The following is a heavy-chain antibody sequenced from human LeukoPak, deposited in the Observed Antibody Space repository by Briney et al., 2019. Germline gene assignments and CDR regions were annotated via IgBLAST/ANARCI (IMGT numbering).Heavy chain of an antibody. V-gene: IGHV4-59*01. CDR1: GGSISRYY. J-gene: IGHJ4*02. Sequence: SETLSLTCTVSGGSISRYYWTWIRQPPGKGLEWIGYIYYSGSTSYGPSLKSRVTISVDTSKNQFSLKMSSVTAADTAVYYCARGRYSYGSKTTIDFWGQGTLVTVPS. CDR2: IYYSGST. CDR3: ARGRYSYGSKTTIDF. D-gene: IGHD5-18*01.